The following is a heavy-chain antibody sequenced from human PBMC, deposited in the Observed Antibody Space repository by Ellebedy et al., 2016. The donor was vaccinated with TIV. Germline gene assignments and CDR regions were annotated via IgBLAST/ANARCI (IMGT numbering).Heavy chain of an antibody. Sequence: SGPTLVKPTETLTLTCTVSGFSRSNARMGVSWIRQPPGKALEWLAHIFSNDEKSYSTSLKSRLTISKDTSKSQVALTMTNMDPVDTATYYYARMAGRNWFDPWGQGTLVTVSS. CDR2: IFSNDEK. CDR1: GFSRSNARMG. CDR3: ARMAGRNWFDP. V-gene: IGHV2-26*01. J-gene: IGHJ5*02. D-gene: IGHD3-10*01.